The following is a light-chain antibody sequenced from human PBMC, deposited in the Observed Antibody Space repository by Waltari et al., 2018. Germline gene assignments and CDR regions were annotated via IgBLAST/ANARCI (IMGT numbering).Light chain of an antibody. Sequence: QSALSQPASVSGSPGQSLTITCTVASTDLASYNLVAWYQHHPNRAPKLIIYEATKRPSGISHRFSGAKSGATASLRISGLQADDEADYYCCSYTGSSTSYGCGGGTKVTVL. CDR3: CSYTGSSTSYG. V-gene: IGLV2-23*01. CDR2: EAT. J-gene: IGLJ1*01. CDR1: STDLASYNL.